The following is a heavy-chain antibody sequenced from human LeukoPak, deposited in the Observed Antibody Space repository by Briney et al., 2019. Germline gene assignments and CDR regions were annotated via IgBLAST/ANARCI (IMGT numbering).Heavy chain of an antibody. CDR3: ATSTGGYSDLYFHY. CDR1: GYTFTAYG. CDR2: ISGYNGDT. Sequence: ASVKVSCKASGYTFTAYGISWVRQAPGQGLEWMGWISGYNGDTKYAQSFEGRVTMTTDTSTTTAFMDLRSLRSDGTAVYFCATSTGGYSDLYFHYWGQGTLVSVSS. D-gene: IGHD3-22*01. V-gene: IGHV1-18*01. J-gene: IGHJ4*02.